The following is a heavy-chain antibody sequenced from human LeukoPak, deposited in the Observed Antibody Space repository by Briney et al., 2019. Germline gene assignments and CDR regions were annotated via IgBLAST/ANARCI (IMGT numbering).Heavy chain of an antibody. J-gene: IGHJ4*02. CDR3: AKDYRGSFTD. CDR1: GFTVSSYA. D-gene: IGHD1-26*01. Sequence: GGSLRLSCAASGFTVSSYAMSWVRQAPGMGLQLVSAIDIGGGSTYSADSVKGRFTISRDNSKNTLYLQMDSLRAEDTAVYFCAKDYRGSFTDWGQGTLVTVPS. CDR2: IDIGGGST. V-gene: IGHV3-23*01.